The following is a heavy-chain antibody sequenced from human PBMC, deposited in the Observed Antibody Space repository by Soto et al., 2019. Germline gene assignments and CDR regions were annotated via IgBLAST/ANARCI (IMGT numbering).Heavy chain of an antibody. D-gene: IGHD1-26*01. CDR2: IKQDGTEK. CDR1: GFTFSTYW. CDR3: TTSPHRDSERVFV. V-gene: IGHV3-7*01. J-gene: IGHJ6*02. Sequence: EVQLVESGGGLVQPGGSLRLSCAASGFTFSTYWMSWVRRTPGKGLEWVANIKQDGTEKYYVDSVRGRLTVSRDNATSSLYLQMNSLRVEDTAVYYCTTSPHRDSERVFVWGQGTAVTVS.